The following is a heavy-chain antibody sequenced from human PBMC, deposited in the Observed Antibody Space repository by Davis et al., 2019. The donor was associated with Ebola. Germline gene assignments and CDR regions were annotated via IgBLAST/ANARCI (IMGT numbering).Heavy chain of an antibody. V-gene: IGHV3-74*01. J-gene: IGHJ4*02. CDR3: ARDGGGGQWPDY. CDR2: INSDGSST. CDR1: GFTFSSYS. D-gene: IGHD6-19*01. Sequence: PGGSLRLSCAASGFTFSSYSMNWVRQAPGKGLVWVSRINSDGSSTSYADSVKGRFTISRDNAKNTLYLQMNSLRAEDTAVYYCARDGGGGQWPDYWGQGTLVTVSS.